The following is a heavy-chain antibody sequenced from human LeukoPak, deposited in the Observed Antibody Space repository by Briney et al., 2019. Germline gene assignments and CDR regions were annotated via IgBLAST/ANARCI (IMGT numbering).Heavy chain of an antibody. CDR3: ARHHLYDSSGDGRYYFDY. CDR2: MSHSGST. CDR1: GYSISSGYH. Sequence: SETLSLTCGVSGYSISSGYHWGWIRQPTGKGLEWIGSMSHSGSTYYNPSLKSRVTISVDTSKNQFSVKLSSVTAADAAVYYCARHHLYDSSGDGRYYFDYWGQGTLVTVSS. J-gene: IGHJ4*02. V-gene: IGHV4-38-2*01. D-gene: IGHD3-22*01.